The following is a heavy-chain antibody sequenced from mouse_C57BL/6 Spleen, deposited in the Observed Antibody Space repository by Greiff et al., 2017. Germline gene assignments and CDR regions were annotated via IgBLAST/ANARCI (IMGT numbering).Heavy chain of an antibody. CDR1: GFTFSDYG. CDR3: ARGDSPCAY. Sequence: EVHLVESGGGLVQPGGSLKLSCAASGFTFSDYGMAWFRQAPRKGPEWVAFISNLAYSIYYADTVTGRFTISRENAKNTLYLEMSSLRSEDTAMYYCARGDSPCAYWGQGTLVTVSA. J-gene: IGHJ3*01. CDR2: ISNLAYSI. V-gene: IGHV5-15*01.